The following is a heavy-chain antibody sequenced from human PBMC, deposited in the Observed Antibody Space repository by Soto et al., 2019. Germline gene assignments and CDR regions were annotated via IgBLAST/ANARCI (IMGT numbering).Heavy chain of an antibody. CDR2: ITNTGITT. V-gene: IGHV3-23*01. Sequence: QSGGSLRLSCAASGFGFSTHALSWVRQAPGKGLEWLSSITNTGITTHYADSVKGRFTIFRENSRNTLHLQMNNLRVDDTAVYYCAKGFDYGDTKHIDHWGQGTLVTVSS. D-gene: IGHD4-17*01. CDR3: AKGFDYGDTKHIDH. J-gene: IGHJ4*02. CDR1: GFGFSTHA.